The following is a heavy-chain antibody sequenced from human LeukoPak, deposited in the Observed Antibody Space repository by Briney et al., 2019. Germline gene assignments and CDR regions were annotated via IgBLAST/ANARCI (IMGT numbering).Heavy chain of an antibody. V-gene: IGHV4-34*01. J-gene: IGHJ4*02. CDR1: GGSFSGYY. Sequence: PSETLSLTCAVYGGSFSGYYCSWIRQPPGEGLEWIGEINHSGSTNYNPSLKSRVTISVDTSKNQFSLKLSSVTAADTAVYYCASAGYSYGYRSFDYWGQGTLVTVSS. D-gene: IGHD5-18*01. CDR3: ASAGYSYGYRSFDY. CDR2: INHSGST.